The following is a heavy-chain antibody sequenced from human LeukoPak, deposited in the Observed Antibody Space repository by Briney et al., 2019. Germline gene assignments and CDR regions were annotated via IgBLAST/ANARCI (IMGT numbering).Heavy chain of an antibody. CDR3: ARVGIYYYGSGALDAFDI. Sequence: SETLSLTCDVSGGSISSSNWWSWVRQPPGKGLEWIGEISHSGSTNYNPPLKSRVTISVDKSENQFSLKMSSVTAADTAVYYCARVGIYYYGSGALDAFDIWGQGTMVAVSS. CDR1: GGSISSSNW. D-gene: IGHD3-10*01. V-gene: IGHV4-4*02. CDR2: ISHSGST. J-gene: IGHJ3*02.